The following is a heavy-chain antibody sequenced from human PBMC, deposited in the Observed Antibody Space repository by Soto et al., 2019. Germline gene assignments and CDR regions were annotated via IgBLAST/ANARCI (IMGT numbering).Heavy chain of an antibody. V-gene: IGHV3-74*02. CDR2: INGDGSDA. CDR3: ARESARTFDY. Sequence: EVQLVESGGGFVQPGGSLRLSCAASGFRFSAYWIHWVRQDPGKGLLWISHINGDGSDATYADSVKGRFTISRDNAKNAVYLQMNNLRDDDTCVDYGARESARTFDYWGQGTLVTGS. D-gene: IGHD1-1*01. J-gene: IGHJ4*01. CDR1: GFRFSAYW.